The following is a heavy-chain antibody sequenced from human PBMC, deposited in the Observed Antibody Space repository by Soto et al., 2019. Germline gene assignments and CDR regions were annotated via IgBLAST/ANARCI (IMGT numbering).Heavy chain of an antibody. Sequence: SETLSLTCTASGGSITSSSHFWGWVRQPPGKGLEWIGTIYFTGNTYYTPSLKSRPTMSIDTSKNEFSLRLNSVTAADTAVYYCAGQTFPIAASSYGRSNWFDPWGPGTLVTVSS. CDR3: AGQTFPIAASSYGRSNWFDP. D-gene: IGHD2-15*01. V-gene: IGHV4-39*01. CDR1: GGSITSSSHF. J-gene: IGHJ5*02. CDR2: IYFTGNT.